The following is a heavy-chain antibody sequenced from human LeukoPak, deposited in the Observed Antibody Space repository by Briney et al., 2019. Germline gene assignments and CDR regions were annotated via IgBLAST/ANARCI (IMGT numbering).Heavy chain of an antibody. CDR3: ARGPSRIAARPVDY. J-gene: IGHJ4*02. V-gene: IGHV4-34*01. D-gene: IGHD6-6*01. Sequence: SETLSLTCAVYGGSFSGYYWSWIRQPPGKGLEWIGEINHSGSTNYNPSLKSRVTISVGTSKNQFSLKLSSVTAADTAVYYCARGPSRIAARPVDYWGQGTLVTVSS. CDR1: GGSFSGYY. CDR2: INHSGST.